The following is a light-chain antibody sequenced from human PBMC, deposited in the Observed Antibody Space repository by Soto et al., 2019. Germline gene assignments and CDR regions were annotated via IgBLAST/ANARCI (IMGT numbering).Light chain of an antibody. CDR3: QQYNNWPQT. J-gene: IGKJ1*01. V-gene: IGKV3-15*01. Sequence: EIVMTQSPATLSVSPGERATLSCRASQSVSSNLAWYQQKTGQAPRLLIYGASTRATGIPARFSGSGSGTEFTLTISSMQSEDFAVYCCQQYNNWPQTFGKGTKV. CDR1: QSVSSN. CDR2: GAS.